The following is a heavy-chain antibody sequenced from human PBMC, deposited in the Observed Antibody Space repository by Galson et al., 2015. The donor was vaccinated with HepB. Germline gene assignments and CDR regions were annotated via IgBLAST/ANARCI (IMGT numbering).Heavy chain of an antibody. CDR1: GFTFSSSA. CDR2: IRSKANSYAT. D-gene: IGHD2-15*01. Sequence: SLRLSCAASGFTFSSSAMHWVRQASGKGLEWVGRIRSKANSYATAYAASVKGRFTISRDDSKNTAYLQMNSLKTEDTAVYYCTRTIVVAALGYYYYMDVWGKGTTVTVSS. CDR3: TRTIVVAALGYYYYMDV. J-gene: IGHJ6*03. V-gene: IGHV3-73*01.